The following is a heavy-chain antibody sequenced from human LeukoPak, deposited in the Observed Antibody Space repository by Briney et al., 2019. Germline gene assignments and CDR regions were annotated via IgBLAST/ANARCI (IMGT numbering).Heavy chain of an antibody. CDR3: AREDYYDSSGYYSVGQNDAFDI. CDR1: GGSFSGYY. J-gene: IGHJ3*02. V-gene: IGHV4-34*01. CDR2: INHSGST. D-gene: IGHD3-22*01. Sequence: PSETLSLTCAVYGGSFSGYYWSWIRQPPGKGLEWIGEINHSGSTNYNPSLKSRVTISVDTSKNQFSLKLSSVTAADTAVYYCAREDYYDSSGYYSVGQNDAFDIWGQGTMVTVSS.